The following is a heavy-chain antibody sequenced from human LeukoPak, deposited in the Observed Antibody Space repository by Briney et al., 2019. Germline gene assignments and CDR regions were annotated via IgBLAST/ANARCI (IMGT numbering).Heavy chain of an antibody. J-gene: IGHJ4*02. Sequence: PGGSLRLSCVVSGFTFSSYAMSWVRQAPGKGLEWVSYISSSSSTIYYADSVKGRFTISRDNAKNSLYLQMNSLRAEDTAVYYCARVGGYGSGSPDYWGQGTLVTVSS. D-gene: IGHD3-10*01. CDR3: ARVGGYGSGSPDY. V-gene: IGHV3-48*01. CDR2: ISSSSSTI. CDR1: GFTFSSYA.